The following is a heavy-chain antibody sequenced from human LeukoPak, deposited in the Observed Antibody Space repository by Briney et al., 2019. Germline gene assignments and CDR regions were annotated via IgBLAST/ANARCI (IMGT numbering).Heavy chain of an antibody. CDR3: ARGLWAAAGYYFDY. D-gene: IGHD6-13*01. V-gene: IGHV3-7*01. J-gene: IGHJ4*02. CDR1: GFTFSSYW. Sequence: GGSLRLSCAASGFTFSSYWMGWVRQAPGKGLEWVANIKQDGSEKYYVDSVKGRFTISRDNAKNSLYLQMNSLRAEDTAVYYCARGLWAAAGYYFDYWGQGTLVTVSS. CDR2: IKQDGSEK.